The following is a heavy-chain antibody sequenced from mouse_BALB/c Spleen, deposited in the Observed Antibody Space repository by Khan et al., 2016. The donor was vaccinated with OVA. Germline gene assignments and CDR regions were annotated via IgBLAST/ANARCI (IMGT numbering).Heavy chain of an antibody. Sequence: EVQLQESGPGLVKPSQSLSLTCTVTGYSITTDYAWNWIRQFPGNKLEWMGLLSYSGNTKSNPSLKSRISITRAPSNNKFFLQLKSVTTDDTARYDCARVYGGDFDYWGQGTTLTVSS. D-gene: IGHD1-1*01. J-gene: IGHJ2*01. V-gene: IGHV3-2*02. CDR3: ARVYGGDFDY. CDR2: LSYSGNT. CDR1: GYSITTDYA.